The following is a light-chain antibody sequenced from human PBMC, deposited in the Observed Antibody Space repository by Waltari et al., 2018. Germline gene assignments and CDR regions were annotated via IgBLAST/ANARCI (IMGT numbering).Light chain of an antibody. CDR1: QSISNW. Sequence: DIQMTQSPSTLSASVGHRVPITCRASQSISNWLAWYQQKPGKAPKLLSYKASTLESGVPSRFSGSGSGTEFTLTISSLQPDDFATYYCQQYNSYSLLTFGGGTKVEIK. J-gene: IGKJ4*01. CDR3: QQYNSYSLLT. V-gene: IGKV1-5*03. CDR2: KAS.